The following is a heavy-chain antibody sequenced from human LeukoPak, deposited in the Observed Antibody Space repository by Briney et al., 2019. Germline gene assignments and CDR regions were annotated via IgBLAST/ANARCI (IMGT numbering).Heavy chain of an antibody. Sequence: GGSLRLSCAASGFTFNSYGMHWVRQAPGKGLEWVAFIRYDGTHEYYADSVKGRFTVSRDSSNNTLYLQMNSLRADDTAVYYCAKASRTWDCSGGNCYPYYYYYMDVWGKGTTVTISS. CDR2: IRYDGTHE. CDR1: GFTFNSYG. V-gene: IGHV3-30*02. D-gene: IGHD2-15*01. J-gene: IGHJ6*03. CDR3: AKASRTWDCSGGNCYPYYYYYMDV.